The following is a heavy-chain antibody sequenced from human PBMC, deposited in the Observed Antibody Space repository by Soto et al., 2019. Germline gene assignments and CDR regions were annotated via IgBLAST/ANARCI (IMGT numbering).Heavy chain of an antibody. CDR1: GYSFRSYW. V-gene: IGHV5-51*01. Sequence: GESLKISCKTSGYSFRSYWIGWVRQMPGKGLEWMGIIYPGDSNTRYSPSFQGQVTISADKSISTAFLQWSSLKAADSAMYYCAIHLCSKSVRNCLLSLDYWGQGTLVTVSS. CDR2: IYPGDSNT. D-gene: IGHD1-1*01. J-gene: IGHJ4*02. CDR3: AIHLCSKSVRNCLLSLDY.